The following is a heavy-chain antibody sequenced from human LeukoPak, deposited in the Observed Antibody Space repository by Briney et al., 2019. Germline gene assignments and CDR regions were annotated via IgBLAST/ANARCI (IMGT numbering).Heavy chain of an antibody. D-gene: IGHD3-3*01. CDR1: GFTFSDYY. CDR2: ISSSSSTI. Sequence: GGSLRLSCAASGFTFSDYYMSWVRQAPGKGLEWVSYISSSSSTIYYADSVKGRFTISRDNAKNSLYLQMNSLRAEDTAVYYCASSITIFGVVIPPFDYWGQGTLVAVSS. V-gene: IGHV3-11*04. J-gene: IGHJ4*02. CDR3: ASSITIFGVVIPPFDY.